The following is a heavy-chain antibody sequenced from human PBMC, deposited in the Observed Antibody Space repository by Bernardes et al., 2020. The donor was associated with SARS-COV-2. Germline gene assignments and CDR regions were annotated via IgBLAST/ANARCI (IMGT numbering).Heavy chain of an antibody. V-gene: IGHV3-23*01. CDR1: GFTFSSYA. Sequence: GGSLRLSCAASGFTFSSYAMSWVRQAPGKGLEWVSAISGSGGSTYYADSVKGRFTISRDNSKNTLYLQMNSLRAEDTAVYYCAKVKGVLEWLPKYYFDYWGQGTLVTVSS. CDR3: AKVKGVLEWLPKYYFDY. D-gene: IGHD3-3*01. J-gene: IGHJ4*02. CDR2: ISGSGGST.